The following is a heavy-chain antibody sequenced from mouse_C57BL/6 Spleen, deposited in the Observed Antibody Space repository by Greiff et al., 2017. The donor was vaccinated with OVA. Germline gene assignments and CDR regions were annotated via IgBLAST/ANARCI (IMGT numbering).Heavy chain of an antibody. CDR1: GYAFSSSW. J-gene: IGHJ3*01. D-gene: IGHD1-1*01. V-gene: IGHV1-82*01. CDR2: IYPGDGDT. CDR3: AFYGSSSFAY. Sequence: QVQLKESGPELVKPGASVKISCKASGYAFSSSWMNWVKQRPGKGLEWIGRIYPGDGDTNYNGKFKGKATLTADKSSSTAYMQLSSLTSEDSAVYFCAFYGSSSFAYWGQGTLVTVSA.